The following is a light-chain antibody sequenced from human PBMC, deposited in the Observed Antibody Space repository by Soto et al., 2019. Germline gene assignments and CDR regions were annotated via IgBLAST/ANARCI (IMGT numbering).Light chain of an antibody. CDR1: QSVSSN. Sequence: KVMTQSPSTLSVPPGERATLTCRASQSVSSNLAWYQQKPGQAPRLLIYGASTRATGIPARFSGSGSGTEFTLTISSLQSEDFAVYYCQQYNNWPRTFGQGTKVDIK. J-gene: IGKJ1*01. CDR3: QQYNNWPRT. CDR2: GAS. V-gene: IGKV3-15*01.